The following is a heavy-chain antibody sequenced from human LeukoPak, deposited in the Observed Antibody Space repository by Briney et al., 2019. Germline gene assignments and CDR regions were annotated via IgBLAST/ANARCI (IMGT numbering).Heavy chain of an antibody. Sequence: GESLKISCKGSGYGFTNYWIGWVRQMPGRGLEWMGIIYPGDSDTRYSPSFQGQVTISADKSISTAYLQWSSLKASDTAMYYCARSPRSDYFDYWGQGALVTVSS. V-gene: IGHV5-51*01. D-gene: IGHD6-6*01. J-gene: IGHJ4*02. CDR3: ARSPRSDYFDY. CDR1: GYGFTNYW. CDR2: IYPGDSDT.